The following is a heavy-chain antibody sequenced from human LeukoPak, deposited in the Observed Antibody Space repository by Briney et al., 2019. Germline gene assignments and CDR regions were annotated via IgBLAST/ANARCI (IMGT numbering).Heavy chain of an antibody. Sequence: GESLKISCKGSGYSFTTYWIGWARQMPGKGLEWMGIIHPGDSDTRYSPSFQGQVTISADKSISTAYLQWSSLKASDTAMYYCARQKDNGVFDYWGQGTLVTVSS. CDR1: GYSFTTYW. J-gene: IGHJ4*02. CDR2: IHPGDSDT. CDR3: ARQKDNGVFDY. V-gene: IGHV5-51*01. D-gene: IGHD1-14*01.